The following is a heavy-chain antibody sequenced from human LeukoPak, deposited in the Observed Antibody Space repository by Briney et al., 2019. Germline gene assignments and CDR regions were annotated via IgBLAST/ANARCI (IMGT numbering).Heavy chain of an antibody. D-gene: IGHD5-24*01. V-gene: IGHV3-48*03. J-gene: IGHJ4*02. CDR3: ARLQEWLLYFFDY. CDR1: GFTFSSYE. CDR2: ISSSGSTI. Sequence: GGSLRLSCAASGFTFSSYEMNWGRQAPGKGRERGSYISSSGSTIYYADSVKGRFTISRDNAKKSLYLQMNSLTVEDTAVYYCARLQEWLLYFFDYWGQGALVTVSS.